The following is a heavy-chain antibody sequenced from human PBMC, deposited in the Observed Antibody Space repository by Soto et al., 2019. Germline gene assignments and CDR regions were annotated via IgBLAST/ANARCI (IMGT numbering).Heavy chain of an antibody. CDR1: GLSLSTPGVA. CDR3: AHGADHFDF. V-gene: IGHV2-5*02. CDR2: IFWDDDK. J-gene: IGHJ4*02. Sequence: SGPTLVNPSQTLTLTCSFSGLSLSTPGVAIGWIRQPPGRALEWLALIFWDDDKRYSPSLNNRLTITKDTSNKQVVLRLTNVEPLDTATYYCAHGADHFDFWGQGALVTVS. D-gene: IGHD1-26*01.